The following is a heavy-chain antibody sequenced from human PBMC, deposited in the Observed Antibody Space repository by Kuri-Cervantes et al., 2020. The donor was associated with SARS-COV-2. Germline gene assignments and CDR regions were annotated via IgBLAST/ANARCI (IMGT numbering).Heavy chain of an antibody. CDR1: GYTFTSYG. CDR2: ISAYNGNT. CDR3: ARDRVTPSSWTHYYDSSGYGYYYYGMDV. Sequence: ASVKVSCKASGYTFTSYGIRWVRQAPGQGLEWMGWISAYNGNTNYAQKLQGRVTMTRDKSTSTVYMELRSLRSDDTAVYYCARDRVTPSSWTHYYDSSGYGYYYYGMDVWGQGTTVTVSS. V-gene: IGHV1-18*04. J-gene: IGHJ6*02. D-gene: IGHD3-22*01.